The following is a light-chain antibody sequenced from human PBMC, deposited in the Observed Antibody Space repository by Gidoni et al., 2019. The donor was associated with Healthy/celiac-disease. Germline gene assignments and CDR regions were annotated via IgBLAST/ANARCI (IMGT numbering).Light chain of an antibody. Sequence: VLTHSPATLSLSPGERATLSCRASQSVSIHLAWFQQKPGQPPRLLIDDASNRATGIPARFSGSGSGTDFTLTISSLEPEDFAVYYCQQRSNWPLTFGGGTKVEIK. V-gene: IGKV3-11*01. CDR1: QSVSIH. CDR3: QQRSNWPLT. CDR2: DAS. J-gene: IGKJ4*01.